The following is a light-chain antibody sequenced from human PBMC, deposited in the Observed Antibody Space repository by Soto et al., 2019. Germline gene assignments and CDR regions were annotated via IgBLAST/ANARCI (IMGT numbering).Light chain of an antibody. J-gene: IGKJ1*01. CDR1: QSVSSH. CDR3: QQYHDLPWT. Sequence: EIVMTQSPATLSVSPGESATLSCRASQSVSSHLAWYRQEPGQAPRLLVYAGSTGATGVPARFRGSGSGTEFTLTISSRQSEDFAGYFCQQYHDLPWTFGQGSRVEIK. CDR2: AGS. V-gene: IGKV3-15*01.